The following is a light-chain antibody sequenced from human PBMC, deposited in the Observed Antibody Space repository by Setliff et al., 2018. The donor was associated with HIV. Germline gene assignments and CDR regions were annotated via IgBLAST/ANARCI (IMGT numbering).Light chain of an antibody. Sequence: QSALTQPASVSGSPGQSITISCTGTSSDVGNYNYVSWYQQHPGKAPKLIIYDVTKRPSGVSNRFSGSKSGNTASLTISGLQAEDEADYFCSSYTSSLRYVFGTGTKVTVL. CDR2: DVT. CDR1: SSDVGNYNY. J-gene: IGLJ1*01. V-gene: IGLV2-14*03. CDR3: SSYTSSLRYV.